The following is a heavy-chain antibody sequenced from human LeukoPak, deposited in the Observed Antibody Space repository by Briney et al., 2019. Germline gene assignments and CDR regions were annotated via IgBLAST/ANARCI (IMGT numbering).Heavy chain of an antibody. CDR3: AKGSKAVLFTRDHYMDV. V-gene: IGHV3-21*01. CDR1: AFTFSRYW. J-gene: IGHJ6*03. CDR2: ISSSSSYI. D-gene: IGHD6-19*01. Sequence: GGSLRLSCAAPAASAFTFSRYWMSWVRQAPGKGLEWVSSISSSSSYIYYADSVKGRFTISRDNAKNSLYLQMNSLRAEDTAVYYCAKGSKAVLFTRDHYMDVWGKGTTVTISS.